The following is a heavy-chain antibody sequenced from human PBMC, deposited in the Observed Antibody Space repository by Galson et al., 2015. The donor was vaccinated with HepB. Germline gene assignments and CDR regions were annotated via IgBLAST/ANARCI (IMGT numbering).Heavy chain of an antibody. CDR2: ISSSSSYI. Sequence: SLRLSCAASGFTFSSYSMNWVRQAPGKGLEWVSSISSSSSYIYYADSVKGRFTISRDNAKNSLYLQMNSLRAEDTAVYYCARDGDYYDSSGYDAFDIWGQGTMVTVSS. V-gene: IGHV3-21*01. D-gene: IGHD3-22*01. CDR1: GFTFSSYS. J-gene: IGHJ3*02. CDR3: ARDGDYYDSSGYDAFDI.